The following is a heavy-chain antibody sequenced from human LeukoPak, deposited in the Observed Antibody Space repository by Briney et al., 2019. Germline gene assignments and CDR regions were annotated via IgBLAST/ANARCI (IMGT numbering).Heavy chain of an antibody. V-gene: IGHV3-48*04. CDR3: AREGQWLATGSFDL. D-gene: IGHD6-19*01. CDR1: GFTFSSYS. CDR2: ISSSSSTI. J-gene: IGHJ2*01. Sequence: GGSLRLSCAASGFTFSSYSMNWVRQAPGKGLEWVSYISSSSSTIYYADSVKGRFTISRDNAKNSLYLQMNSLRAEDTAVYYCAREGQWLATGSFDLWGRGTLVTVSS.